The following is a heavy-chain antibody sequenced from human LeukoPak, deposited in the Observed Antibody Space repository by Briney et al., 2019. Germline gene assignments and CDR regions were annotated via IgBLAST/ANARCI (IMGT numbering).Heavy chain of an antibody. CDR3: ARVPGVADSYDP. CDR2: INPNSGGT. D-gene: IGHD6-19*01. CDR1: GYTFTGYY. J-gene: IGHJ5*02. Sequence: GASVKVSCKASGYTFTGYYIHWVRQAPGQGLEWMGWINPNSGGTNYAQKFQGRVTMTRDTSISTAYMELSRLRSDDTAVYYCARVPGVADSYDPWGQGTLVTVSS. V-gene: IGHV1-2*02.